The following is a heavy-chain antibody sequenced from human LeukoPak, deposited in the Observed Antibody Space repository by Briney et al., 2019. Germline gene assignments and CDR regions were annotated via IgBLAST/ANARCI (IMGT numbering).Heavy chain of an antibody. CDR2: IRSKANSYAT. CDR1: GFTFSGSA. Sequence: GALRLSCAASGFTFSGSAMHWVRQASGKGLEWVGRIRSKANSYATAYAASVKGRFTISRDDSKNTAYLQMNSLKTEDTAVYYCTSSLQYYYGSGLNYYYMDVWGKGTTVTISS. V-gene: IGHV3-73*01. CDR3: TSSLQYYYGSGLNYYYMDV. J-gene: IGHJ6*03. D-gene: IGHD3-10*01.